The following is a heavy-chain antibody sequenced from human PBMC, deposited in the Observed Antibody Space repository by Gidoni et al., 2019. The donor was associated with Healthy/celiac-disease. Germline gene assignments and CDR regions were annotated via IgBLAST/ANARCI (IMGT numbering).Heavy chain of an antibody. CDR2: INHSGST. V-gene: IGHV4-34*01. J-gene: IGHJ4*02. CDR3: ARGVGGYYGSGRRRWYFDY. CDR1: GGSFRGYY. D-gene: IGHD3-10*01. Sequence: QVQLQQWGAGLLKPSETLSLTCAVYGGSFRGYYWSWIRQPPGKGLEWIGEINHSGSTNYNPCLKSRVTISVDTSKNQFSLKLSSVTAADTAVYYCARGVGGYYGSGRRRWYFDYWGQGTLVTVSS.